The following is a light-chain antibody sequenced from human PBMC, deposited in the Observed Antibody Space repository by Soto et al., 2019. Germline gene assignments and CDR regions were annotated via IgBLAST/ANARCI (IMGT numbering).Light chain of an antibody. CDR1: QSVSSSY. V-gene: IGKV3-20*01. J-gene: IGKJ1*01. CDR3: QQYNSYSPT. CDR2: GAS. Sequence: EIVLTQSPGTLSLSPGERATLSCRAGQSVSSSYLAWYQQKPGQAPRLLIYGASSRATGIPDRFSGSGSGTDFTLTISRLEPEDFATYYCQQYNSYSPTFGQGTKVDIK.